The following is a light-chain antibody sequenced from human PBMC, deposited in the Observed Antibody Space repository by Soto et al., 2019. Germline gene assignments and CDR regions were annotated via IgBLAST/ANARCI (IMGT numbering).Light chain of an antibody. CDR1: SGDVGTYNL. CDR2: EVS. V-gene: IGLV2-23*02. CDR3: CSYAGGPSWV. J-gene: IGLJ3*02. Sequence: QSALTQPASVSGSRGQSITISCTGASGDVGTYNLVSWYRQNPDKAPELIIYEVSGRPSGISDRFSGSKSGNTASLTISGLQAEDEADYYCCSYAGGPSWVFGGGTQLTVL.